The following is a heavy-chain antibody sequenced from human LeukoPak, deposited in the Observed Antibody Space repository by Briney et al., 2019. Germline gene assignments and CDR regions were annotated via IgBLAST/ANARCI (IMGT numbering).Heavy chain of an antibody. CDR1: GYTFTDYH. Sequence: ASVKVSCKPSGYTFTDYHMNWVRQAPGQGLEWMGIIGPRGDVTTYAQKFQGRVTMTSDTSANTVYLELTSLRSEDTAVYYCARSLPQRDGRKHGLDVWGQGTTVTVS. V-gene: IGHV1-46*01. J-gene: IGHJ6*02. CDR3: ARSLPQRDGRKHGLDV. CDR2: IGPRGDVT. D-gene: IGHD1-14*01.